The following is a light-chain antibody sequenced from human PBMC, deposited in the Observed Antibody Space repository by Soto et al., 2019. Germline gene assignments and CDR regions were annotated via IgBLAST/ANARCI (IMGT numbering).Light chain of an antibody. V-gene: IGKV1-5*03. CDR2: KAS. CDR1: QSISSK. J-gene: IGKJ4*01. Sequence: DIQMTQSPPTLPATVGDRVTITCRASQSISSKFAWYQQKPGKAPKVLINKASSLQSGVPSRFSGSGSGTEFTLTISSLQPDDFATYYCQQYSSYSFTFGGGTKVEIK. CDR3: QQYSSYSFT.